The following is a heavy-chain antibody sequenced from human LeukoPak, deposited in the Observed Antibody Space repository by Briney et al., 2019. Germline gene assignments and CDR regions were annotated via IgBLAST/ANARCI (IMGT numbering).Heavy chain of an antibody. CDR1: GGSISSSSYY. V-gene: IGHV4-39*07. Sequence: SETLSLTCTVSGGSISSSSYYWGWIRQPPGKGLEWIGSIYYSGSTYYNPSLKSRVTISVDTSKNQFSLKLSSVTAADTAVYYCARESLVAATPYAFDIWGQGTMVTVSS. CDR3: ARESLVAATPYAFDI. D-gene: IGHD2-15*01. CDR2: IYYSGST. J-gene: IGHJ3*02.